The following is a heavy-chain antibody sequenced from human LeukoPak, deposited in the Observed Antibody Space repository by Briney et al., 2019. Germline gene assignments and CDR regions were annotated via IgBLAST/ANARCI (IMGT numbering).Heavy chain of an antibody. Sequence: GASVKVSCKASGYTFTGYYMHWGRQAPGQGVEWMGWINPNSGGTNYAQKCQGRVTMTRDRSTSTVYMELSSLRSEGTAVYYCAREIGYSYGNWFDPWGQGTLVTVSS. V-gene: IGHV1-2*02. D-gene: IGHD5-18*01. J-gene: IGHJ5*02. CDR3: AREIGYSYGNWFDP. CDR1: GYTFTGYY. CDR2: INPNSGGT.